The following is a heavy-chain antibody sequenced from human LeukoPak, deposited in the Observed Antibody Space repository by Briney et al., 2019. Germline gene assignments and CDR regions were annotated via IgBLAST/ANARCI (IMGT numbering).Heavy chain of an antibody. Sequence: GASVKVSCKASGGTFSSYAIGWVREAPGQGLEWVGGIIPIFGTANYAQKFQGRVTITTDESTSTAYVELCSLRSEDTAVYYCARSPKGVAAAATGGYFDYWGQGTLVTVYS. V-gene: IGHV1-69*05. CDR2: IIPIFGTA. CDR3: ARSPKGVAAAATGGYFDY. D-gene: IGHD6-13*01. CDR1: GGTFSSYA. J-gene: IGHJ4*02.